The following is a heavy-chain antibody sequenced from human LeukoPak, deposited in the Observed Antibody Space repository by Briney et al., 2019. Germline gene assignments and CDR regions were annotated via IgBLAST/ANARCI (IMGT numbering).Heavy chain of an antibody. CDR2: LYYSRNT. Sequence: PSETLSLTCTVSGGSISSTDHYWGWIREPPGKGLEWIGYLYYSRNTNYSPSLKSRVTTSADTSKNQVYLKLRSVTAADTAVYYCVRGLWGAGGTQYWGQGTQVIVSS. V-gene: IGHV4-61*08. CDR1: GGSISSTDHY. D-gene: IGHD6-13*01. CDR3: VRGLWGAGGTQY. J-gene: IGHJ4*02.